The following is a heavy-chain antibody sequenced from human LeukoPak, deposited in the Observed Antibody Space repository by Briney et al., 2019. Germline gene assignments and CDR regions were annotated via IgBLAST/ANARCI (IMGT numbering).Heavy chain of an antibody. D-gene: IGHD3-22*01. V-gene: IGHV1-18*01. CDR2: ISAYNGNT. CDR1: GYTFTGYG. Sequence: ASVKVSCKASGYTFTGYGISWVRQAPGQGLEWMGWISAYNGNTNYAQKLQCRVTMTTDTSTSTAYKELRSLRSDDTAVYYCARAYQYYYDSSGYSGSAFDIWGQGTMVTVSS. CDR3: ARAYQYYYDSSGYSGSAFDI. J-gene: IGHJ3*02.